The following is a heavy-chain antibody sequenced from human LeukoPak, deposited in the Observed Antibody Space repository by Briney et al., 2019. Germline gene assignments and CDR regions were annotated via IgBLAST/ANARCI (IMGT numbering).Heavy chain of an antibody. Sequence: SETLSLTCTVSGGSISGSSYYWGWIRQPPGKGLEWIGSIYYSGSTYYNPSLKSRVTISVDTSKNQFSLKLSSVTAADTAVYYCARGVHSSSWLDYWGQGTLVTVSS. D-gene: IGHD6-13*01. V-gene: IGHV4-39*01. CDR2: IYYSGST. CDR1: GGSISGSSYY. CDR3: ARGVHSSSWLDY. J-gene: IGHJ4*02.